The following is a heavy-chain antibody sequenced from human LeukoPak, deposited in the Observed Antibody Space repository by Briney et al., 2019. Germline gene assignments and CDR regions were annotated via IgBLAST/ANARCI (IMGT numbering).Heavy chain of an antibody. V-gene: IGHV1-8*01. CDR1: GYTFTSYD. CDR2: MNPNSGNT. Sequence: ASVKVSCKASGYTFTSYDINWVRQATGQGLEWMGWMNPNSGNTGYAQKFQGRVTMTRNTSISTAYMELSSLRSEDTAVYYCARDPDNILGVHYDSWGQGTLVTVSP. J-gene: IGHJ4*02. D-gene: IGHD1-26*01. CDR3: ARDPDNILGVHYDS.